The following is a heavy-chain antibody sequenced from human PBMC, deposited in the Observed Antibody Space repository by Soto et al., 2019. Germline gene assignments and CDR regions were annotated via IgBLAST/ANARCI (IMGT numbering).Heavy chain of an antibody. CDR1: GASISSGDYS. Sequence: QVQLQESGPGLVKPPQTLSLTCTVSGASISSGDYSWSWIRQHPGRGLEWIGYIFYSGSTYYNPYLRSRLYMSCDTSKSPCSLLLSSVPAADPGVYYCARCFPLEDQGGKLKWAFPPTYHFNYYAMDIWGPGTTLTGYS. CDR3: ARCFPLEDQGGKLKWAFPPTYHFNYYAMDI. D-gene: IGHD1-26*01. CDR2: IFYSGST. V-gene: IGHV4-31*03. J-gene: IGHJ6*02.